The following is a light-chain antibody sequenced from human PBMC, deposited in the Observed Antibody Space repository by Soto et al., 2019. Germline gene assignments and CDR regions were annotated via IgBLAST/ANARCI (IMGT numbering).Light chain of an antibody. Sequence: AIQMTQSPSSLSASVGDRVTITCRASQAIRNDLGWYQQKPGKAPKLLIYGATDLESGVPSRFSGSGSGTDFTLTISSLQPEDFATYFCLQDNSWPWTFGQGTKVEIK. V-gene: IGKV1-6*01. J-gene: IGKJ1*01. CDR1: QAIRND. CDR2: GAT. CDR3: LQDNSWPWT.